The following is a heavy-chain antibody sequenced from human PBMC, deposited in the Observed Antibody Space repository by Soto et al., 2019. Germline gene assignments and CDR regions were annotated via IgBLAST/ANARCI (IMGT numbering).Heavy chain of an antibody. CDR3: AREGGRYWSSTSCYSQSHFEY. D-gene: IGHD2-2*02. Sequence: ASVKVSCKASGYTFTSYGISWARQAPGQGLEWMGWISAYNGNTNYAQKLQGRVTMITDTSTSTAYMGLRSLRSDDTAVYYCAREGGRYWSSTSCYSQSHFEYGDQGTLVTVSS. CDR1: GYTFTSYG. CDR2: ISAYNGNT. J-gene: IGHJ4*02. V-gene: IGHV1-18*04.